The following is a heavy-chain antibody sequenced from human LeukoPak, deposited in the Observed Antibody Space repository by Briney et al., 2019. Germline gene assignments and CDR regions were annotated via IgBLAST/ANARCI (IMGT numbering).Heavy chain of an antibody. CDR2: INHSGST. CDR3: AALLAAAGSPRLFYGMDG. V-gene: IGHV4-34*01. J-gene: IGHJ6*02. D-gene: IGHD6-13*01. Sequence: SETQSLTCAVYGRSFSGYFWSWIRQPPGKGLEWLGEINHSGSTNYNPSLKGRVPIPVDTSKNQFSLKLSSVTAAHTAVYYCAALLAAAGSPRLFYGMDGWGQGTTVTVPS. CDR1: GRSFSGYF.